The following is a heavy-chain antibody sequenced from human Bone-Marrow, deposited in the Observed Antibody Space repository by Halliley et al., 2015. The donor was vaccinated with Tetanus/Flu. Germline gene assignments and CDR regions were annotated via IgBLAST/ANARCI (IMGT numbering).Heavy chain of an antibody. CDR2: IYSGGNT. Sequence: SLRLSCAAPEFTVSSNYMSWVRQAPGRGLEWVSLIYSGGNTYYADSVKGRFTISRDNSKNTVYLQMNSLRTEDTAAYYCASSSSGSYDYWGQGTLVTVSS. J-gene: IGHJ4*02. CDR3: ASSSSGSYDY. V-gene: IGHV3-53*01. CDR1: EFTVSSNY. D-gene: IGHD1-26*01.